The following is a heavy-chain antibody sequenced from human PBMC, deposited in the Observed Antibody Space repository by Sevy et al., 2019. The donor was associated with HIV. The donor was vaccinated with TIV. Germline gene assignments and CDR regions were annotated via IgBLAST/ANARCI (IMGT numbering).Heavy chain of an antibody. D-gene: IGHD3-16*01. V-gene: IGHV3-30*04. CDR1: TFTFGHYA. CDR3: ARDWGTPPSAILYYFDY. Sequence: GSLRLSCAASTFTFGHYAMHWVRQAPGKGLQWVAGISYEGSNEYYTDSVKGRFTISRDNSKNTLNLEMNNLRVEDTTLYYCARDWGTPPSAILYYFDYCGQGIPVTVSS. J-gene: IGHJ4*02. CDR2: ISYEGSNE.